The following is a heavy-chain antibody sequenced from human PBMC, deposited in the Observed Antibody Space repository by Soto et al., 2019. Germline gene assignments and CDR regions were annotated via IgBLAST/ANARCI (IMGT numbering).Heavy chain of an antibody. J-gene: IGHJ4*02. CDR1: GGSISSSSYY. D-gene: IGHD3-3*01. V-gene: IGHV4-39*07. CDR3: ARVAVVITSGFDY. Sequence: SETLSLTCTVSGGSISSSSYYWGWIRQPPGKGLEWIGSIYYSGSTYYNPSLKSRVTISVDTSKNQFSLKLSSVTAADTAVYYCARVAVVITSGFDYWGQGTLVTVSS. CDR2: IYYSGST.